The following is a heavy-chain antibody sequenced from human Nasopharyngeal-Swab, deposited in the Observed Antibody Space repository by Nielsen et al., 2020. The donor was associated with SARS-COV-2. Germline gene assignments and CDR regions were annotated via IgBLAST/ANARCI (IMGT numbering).Heavy chain of an antibody. CDR3: AKGLRNWFDP. CDR2: IYSGGSST. CDR1: GFTFSSYA. J-gene: IGHJ5*02. Sequence: GESLKIPCAASGFTFSSYAMSWVRQAPGKGLEWVSVIYSGGSSTYYADSVKGRFTISRDNSKNTLYLQMNSLRAEDTAVYYCAKGLRNWFDPWGQGTLVTVSS. V-gene: IGHV3-23*03.